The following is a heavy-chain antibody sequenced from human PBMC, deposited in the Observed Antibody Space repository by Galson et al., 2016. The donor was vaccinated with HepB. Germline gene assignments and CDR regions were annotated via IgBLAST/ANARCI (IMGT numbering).Heavy chain of an antibody. Sequence: LSLTCTVAGGSIIGTNWWSWVRQSPGQGLEWIGEISRSGSTYYNPALKTLVTMTVEPSKTQFSLKLSPVTAADTPVYFCGRGRSWDFDFWGRGTLVTVSS. V-gene: IGHV4-4*01. CDR2: ISRSGST. J-gene: IGHJ2*01. CDR1: GGSIIGTNW. CDR3: GRGRSWDFDF.